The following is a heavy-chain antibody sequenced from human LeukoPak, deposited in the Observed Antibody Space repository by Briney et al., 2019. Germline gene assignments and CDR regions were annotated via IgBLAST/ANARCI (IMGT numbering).Heavy chain of an antibody. V-gene: IGHV3-7*04. CDR2: IKQDGSKK. Sequence: QAGGSLRLSCVASGFPFSSYWMTWVRQAPGKGLEWVANIKQDGSKKSYVDSVKGRFTISRDNAKNSLYLQMNSLRAEDTAIYYCTRVGYIDEGIDYWGQGTLSPSPQ. D-gene: IGHD5-24*01. CDR1: GFPFSSYW. J-gene: IGHJ4*02. CDR3: TRVGYIDEGIDY.